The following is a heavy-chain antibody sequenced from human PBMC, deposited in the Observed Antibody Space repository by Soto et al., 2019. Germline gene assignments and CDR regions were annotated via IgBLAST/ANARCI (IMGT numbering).Heavy chain of an antibody. CDR2: ISSSRKTI. J-gene: IGHJ4*02. CDR1: GFIFSSYS. CDR3: ARPGYCSGGSCYERD. Sequence: EVQLVESGGGLVQPGGPLRLSWAASGFIFSSYSINWVPQAPGQGLEWVLYISSSRKTIYYEDSVKGRFTISRDNVKNSLYLQMNSLRAEDTAVYYCARPGYCSGGSCYERDWGQGTLVTVSS. D-gene: IGHD2-15*01. V-gene: IGHV3-48*01.